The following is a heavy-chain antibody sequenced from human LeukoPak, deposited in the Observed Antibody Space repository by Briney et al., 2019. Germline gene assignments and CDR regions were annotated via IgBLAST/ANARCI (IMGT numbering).Heavy chain of an antibody. Sequence: GGSLRLSCAASGFTFSSYAMSWVRQAPGKGLEWVSAISGSGGSTYYADSVKGRFTISRDNSKNTLYLQMNSLRAEDTAVYYCAKDFRRGYSYGYYFDYWGQGTPVTVSS. J-gene: IGHJ4*02. D-gene: IGHD5-18*01. CDR1: GFTFSSYA. V-gene: IGHV3-23*01. CDR2: ISGSGGST. CDR3: AKDFRRGYSYGYYFDY.